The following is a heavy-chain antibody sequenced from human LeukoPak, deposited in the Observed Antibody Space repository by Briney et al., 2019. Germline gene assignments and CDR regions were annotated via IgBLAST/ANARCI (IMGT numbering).Heavy chain of an antibody. CDR3: AKDKGKRYFDY. J-gene: IGHJ4*02. V-gene: IGHV3-30*18. CDR1: GITFTIAG. CDR2: ISSDGRKI. Sequence: GTSLRLSCAASGITFTIAGMHWVRQVPGKGLEWVAVISSDGRKIYYADSVKGRFIISRDTSRNILFLQMNGLRTDDTAIYYCAKDKGKRYFDYWGQGTLVTISS.